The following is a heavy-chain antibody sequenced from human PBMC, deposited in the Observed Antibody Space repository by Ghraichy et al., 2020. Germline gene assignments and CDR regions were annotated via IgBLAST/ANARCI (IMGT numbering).Heavy chain of an antibody. Sequence: SETLSLTCTVSGDSISRGAYYWGWIRQPPGKGLEWIGNMHHSGTTIYNPSLETRVTISAGTSKNQFSLNLISVTAADTAVYYCAIHGGSCSNGVCYFSSSHHRYMDVWGKGTTVTVSS. J-gene: IGHJ6*03. CDR1: GDSISRGAYY. D-gene: IGHD2-8*01. CDR3: AIHGGSCSNGVCYFSSSHHRYMDV. CDR2: MHHSGTT. V-gene: IGHV4-39*01.